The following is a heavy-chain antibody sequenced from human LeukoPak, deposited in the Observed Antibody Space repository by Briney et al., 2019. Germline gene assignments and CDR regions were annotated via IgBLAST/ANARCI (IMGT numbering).Heavy chain of an antibody. Sequence: GGSLRLSCAASGFTFSSYGMSWVRQAPGKGLEWVSTISGSGGSTYYADSVKGRFTISRDNSKNTLYLQMNSLRAEDTAVYYCAELGITMIGGVWGKGTTVSISS. CDR3: AELGITMIGGV. J-gene: IGHJ6*04. CDR1: GFTFSSYG. V-gene: IGHV3-23*01. CDR2: ISGSGGST. D-gene: IGHD3-10*02.